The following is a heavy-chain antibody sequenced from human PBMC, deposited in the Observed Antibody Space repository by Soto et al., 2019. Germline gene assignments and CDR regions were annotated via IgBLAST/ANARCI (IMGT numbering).Heavy chain of an antibody. J-gene: IGHJ3*02. CDR2: IIPIFGTA. Sequence: QVQLVQSGAEVKKPGSSVKVSCKASGGTFSSHAISWVRQAPGQGLEWMGGIIPIFGTANYAQKFQGRVTITADKSTSTAYMELSSLRSEDTAVYYCARTLEYSSSWYSAFDIWGQGTMVTVSS. V-gene: IGHV1-69*06. CDR3: ARTLEYSSSWYSAFDI. CDR1: GGTFSSHA. D-gene: IGHD6-13*01.